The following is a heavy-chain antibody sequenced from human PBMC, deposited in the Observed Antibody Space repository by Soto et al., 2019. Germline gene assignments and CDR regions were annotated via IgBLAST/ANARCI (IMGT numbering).Heavy chain of an antibody. CDR1: GASISSFY. J-gene: IGHJ4*02. V-gene: IGHV4-59*01. D-gene: IGHD6-13*01. CDR3: ARHQAGMGVDY. Sequence: QVQLQESGPGLVKPSETLSLTCTVSGASISSFYWSWIRQPPGKGLEWIGYMSYSGSSNYNPSLKSRVTISLDTSKNQFSLKLTSVTAADTAMYYCARHQAGMGVDYWGQGPLVTVSS. CDR2: MSYSGSS.